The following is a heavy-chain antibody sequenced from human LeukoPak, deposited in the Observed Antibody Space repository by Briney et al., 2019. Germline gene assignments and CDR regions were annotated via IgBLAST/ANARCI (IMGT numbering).Heavy chain of an antibody. Sequence: GGSLRLSCAASGFTFSSYAMHWVRQAPGKGLEWVAVISYDGSNKYYADSVKGRFTISRDNSKNTLYLQMNSLRAEDTAVYYCATDTIAAAGYYFDYWGQGTLVTVSS. CDR2: ISYDGSNK. V-gene: IGHV3-30*04. J-gene: IGHJ4*02. CDR3: ATDTIAAAGYYFDY. CDR1: GFTFSSYA. D-gene: IGHD6-13*01.